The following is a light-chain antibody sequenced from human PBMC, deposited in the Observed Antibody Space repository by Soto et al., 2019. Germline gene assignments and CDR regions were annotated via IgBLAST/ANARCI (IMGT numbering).Light chain of an antibody. V-gene: IGLV2-14*01. CDR3: SSYTNINTRACV. J-gene: IGLJ1*01. CDR2: GVT. CDR1: SGDIGSYNR. Sequence: QSVLTQPASVSGSPGQSITISCTGTSGDIGSYNRVSWYQQHPGKAPKLIIYGVTDRPSGVSNRFSGSKSGNTASLTISGPQAEDEAEYYCSSYTNINTRACVFGTGTKVTVL.